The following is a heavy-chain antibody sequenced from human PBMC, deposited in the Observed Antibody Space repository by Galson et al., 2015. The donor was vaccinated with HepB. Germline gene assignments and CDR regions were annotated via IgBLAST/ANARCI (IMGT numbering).Heavy chain of an antibody. Sequence: SLRLSCAASGFTFSDYTMYWVRQPPGKGLESVALISYDGNSKYFPDSVKGRFTISRDNSKNTLYLQVDSLRAEDTAVYFCVRAVEGDTAEWYFDYWGQGALVTVSS. J-gene: IGHJ4*02. V-gene: IGHV3-30-3*01. CDR3: VRAVEGDTAEWYFDY. D-gene: IGHD1-26*01. CDR2: ISYDGNSK. CDR1: GFTFSDYT.